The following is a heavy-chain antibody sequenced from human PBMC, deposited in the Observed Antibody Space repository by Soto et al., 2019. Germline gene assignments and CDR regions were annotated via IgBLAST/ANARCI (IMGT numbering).Heavy chain of an antibody. D-gene: IGHD2-2*01. Sequence: QVQLVQSGAEVKKPGSSVKVSCKASGGTFSSYAISWVRQAPGQGLEWMGGIIPIFGTANYAQKFQGRVTITSDESTSTAYMELTSLKAEDTAVYYCARDLPLSHSSSNRRGVGYWGQGPLVTVSS. CDR1: GGTFSSYA. CDR2: IIPIFGTA. J-gene: IGHJ4*02. CDR3: ARDLPLSHSSSNRRGVGY. V-gene: IGHV1-69*01.